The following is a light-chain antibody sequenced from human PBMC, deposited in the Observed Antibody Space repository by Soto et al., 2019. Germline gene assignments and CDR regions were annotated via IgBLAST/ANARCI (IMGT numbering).Light chain of an antibody. V-gene: IGKV2-30*02. CDR1: QSLVHSDGNTY. CDR2: KVS. Sequence: DVVMTQSPLSLPVTLGQPASISCRSSQSLVHSDGNTYLSWFQQRPGQSPRRLIYKVSKRDSGDPDRFGGSGSGTDFTLKISRVEAEDVGIYYCMQGTHSYTFGQGTRLDTK. CDR3: MQGTHSYT. J-gene: IGKJ2*01.